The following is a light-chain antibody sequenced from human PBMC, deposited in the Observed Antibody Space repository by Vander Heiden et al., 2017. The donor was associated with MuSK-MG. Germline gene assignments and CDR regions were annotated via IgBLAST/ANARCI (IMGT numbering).Light chain of an antibody. CDR3: CSYAGSDVV. CDR2: EVS. V-gene: IGLV2-23*02. J-gene: IGLJ2*01. Sequence: QSALTHPASVSGSPGQSITISCTGTSSDVGSYNLVSWYQQHPGKAPKLMIYEVSKRPSGVSNRFSGSKSGNTASLTISGLQAEDEADYYCCSYAGSDVVFGGGTKLTVL. CDR1: SSDVGSYNL.